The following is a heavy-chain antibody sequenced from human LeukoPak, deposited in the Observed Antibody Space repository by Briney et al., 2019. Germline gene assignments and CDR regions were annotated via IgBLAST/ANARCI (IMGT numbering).Heavy chain of an antibody. CDR1: GFTFSSYS. J-gene: IGHJ6*02. CDR3: ARAGSLYSGYNMAGMDV. CDR2: ISSSSSYI. V-gene: IGHV3-21*01. Sequence: GGSLRLSCAASGFTFSSYSMNWVRQAPGKGLEWVSSISSSSSYIYYADSVKGRFTISRDNAKNSLYLQMNSLRAGDTAVYYCARAGSLYSGYNMAGMDVWGQGTTVTVSS. D-gene: IGHD5-12*01.